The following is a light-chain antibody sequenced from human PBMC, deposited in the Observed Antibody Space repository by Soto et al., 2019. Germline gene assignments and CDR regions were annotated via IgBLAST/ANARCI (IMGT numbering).Light chain of an antibody. J-gene: IGLJ2*01. V-gene: IGLV2-14*03. Sequence: QSVLTQPASVSGSPGQSITISCTGTSSDIGGYNFVSWYQRHPGKAPKLIIYDVSYRPSGVSNHFSGSKSGNTASLTISGLQAEDEAHYYCSSYTSTSTLVVFGGGTKLTVL. CDR3: SSYTSTSTLVV. CDR2: DVS. CDR1: SSDIGGYNF.